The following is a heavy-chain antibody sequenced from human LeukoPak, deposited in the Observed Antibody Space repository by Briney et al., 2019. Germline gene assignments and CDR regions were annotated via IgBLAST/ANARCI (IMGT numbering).Heavy chain of an antibody. V-gene: IGHV3-30-3*01. CDR2: ISYDGSNK. CDR3: ARDSGGATPFDY. CDR1: GFTFSSYA. D-gene: IGHD2-15*01. J-gene: IGHJ4*02. Sequence: PGRSLRLSCAASGFTFSSYAMHWVRQAPGKGLEWVAVISYDGSNKYYADSVKGRFTISRDNAKNSLYLQMNSLRAEDTAVYYCARDSGGATPFDYWGQGTLVTVSS.